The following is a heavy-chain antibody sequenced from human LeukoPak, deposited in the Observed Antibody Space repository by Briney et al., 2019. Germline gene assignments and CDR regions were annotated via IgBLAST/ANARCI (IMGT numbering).Heavy chain of an antibody. Sequence: SETLSLTCTVSGGTISSSSYYWGWVRQPPGKGLEWIGSIYYSGSTYYNPSLKSRVTISVDTSKNQFSLKLSSVTAADTAVYYCARRIVVTRGFDDWGQGTLVTVSS. CDR3: ARRIVVTRGFDD. V-gene: IGHV4-39*01. CDR1: GGTISSSSYY. CDR2: IYYSGST. D-gene: IGHD4-23*01. J-gene: IGHJ4*02.